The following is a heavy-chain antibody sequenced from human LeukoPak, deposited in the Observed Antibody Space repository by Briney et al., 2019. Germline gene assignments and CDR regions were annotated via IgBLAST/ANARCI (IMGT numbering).Heavy chain of an antibody. J-gene: IGHJ3*02. CDR1: GYSFTSYW. D-gene: IGHD1-26*01. V-gene: IGHV5-51*01. Sequence: GESLKISCKGSGYSFTSYWIGWVRQMPGKGLEWMGIIYPGDSDTRYSPSFQGQVTISADKSISTAYLQWSSLKASDTAMYYCARVSGWELLDDAFDIWGQGTMVTVSS. CDR2: IYPGDSDT. CDR3: ARVSGWELLDDAFDI.